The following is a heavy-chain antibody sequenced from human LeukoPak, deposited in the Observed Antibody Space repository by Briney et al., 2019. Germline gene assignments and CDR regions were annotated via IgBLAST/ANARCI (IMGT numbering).Heavy chain of an antibody. J-gene: IGHJ4*02. CDR2: AYFNGIT. D-gene: IGHD3-10*01. CDR3: ARDEGSPGALDH. Sequence: SETLSLTCTVSGVSITSHFWSWIRQSPGQGLEWIGYAYFNGITNYNPTLKSRVTISVDTSKNQFSLRLSSVTAADTAVYYCARDEGSPGALDHWGQGTLVTVSS. V-gene: IGHV4-59*11. CDR1: GVSITSHF.